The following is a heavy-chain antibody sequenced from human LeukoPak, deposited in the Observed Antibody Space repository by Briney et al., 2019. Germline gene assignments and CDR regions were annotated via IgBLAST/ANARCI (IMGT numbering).Heavy chain of an antibody. D-gene: IGHD2-15*01. V-gene: IGHV4-59*01. CDR1: GFSISSYY. Sequence: SETLCLTCAASGFSISSYYRSWVRQPPGNGLEWVGAIGYGGGTNYNRSLKSRVTISVDTSKNQFSLKLSSVTAADTAVYYCARGGCSGGSCYELDYWGQGTLVTVSS. CDR3: ARGGCSGGSCYELDY. J-gene: IGHJ4*02. CDR2: IGYGGGT.